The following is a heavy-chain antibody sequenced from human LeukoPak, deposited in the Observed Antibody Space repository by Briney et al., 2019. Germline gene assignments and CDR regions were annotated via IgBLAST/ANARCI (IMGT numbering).Heavy chain of an antibody. CDR1: GFTFSDAW. CDR2: IKTKTDGETT. Sequence: GGSLRLSCAASGFTFSDAWMSWVRQAPGKGLEWVGRIKTKTDGETTDYASPVKGRFTISRDDSKNTLYLQMNSLKTEDTAVYFCTPSIVGATTFDYWGQGTLVTVSS. V-gene: IGHV3-15*01. J-gene: IGHJ4*02. CDR3: TPSIVGATTFDY. D-gene: IGHD1-26*01.